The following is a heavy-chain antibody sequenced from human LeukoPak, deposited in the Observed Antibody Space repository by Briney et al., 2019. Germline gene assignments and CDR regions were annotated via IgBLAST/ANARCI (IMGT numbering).Heavy chain of an antibody. J-gene: IGHJ4*02. Sequence: GGSLRLSXAASGFTFNNYAMSWVRQAPGKGLEWVSAISGSGGTTYYADSVKGRFTISRDNSKNTLYLQMNSLRAEDTAVYYCAREGGNYYFDYWGQGTLVTVSS. CDR3: AREGGNYYFDY. CDR2: ISGSGGTT. D-gene: IGHD1-7*01. V-gene: IGHV3-23*01. CDR1: GFTFNNYA.